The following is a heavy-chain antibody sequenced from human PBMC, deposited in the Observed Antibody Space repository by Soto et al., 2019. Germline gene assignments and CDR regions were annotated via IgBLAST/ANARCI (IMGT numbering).Heavy chain of an antibody. CDR1: GGTFSSYA. J-gene: IGHJ6*02. CDR3: ARSEKYYDSSGRTHYYYYGMDV. V-gene: IGHV1-69*13. D-gene: IGHD3-22*01. CDR2: IIPIFGTA. Sequence: GASVKGSCKASGGTFSSYAISWGRQATRQGLEWMGGIIPIFGTANYAQKFQGRVTITADESTSTAYMELSSLRSEDTAVYYCARSEKYYDSSGRTHYYYYGMDVWGQGTTVTVSS.